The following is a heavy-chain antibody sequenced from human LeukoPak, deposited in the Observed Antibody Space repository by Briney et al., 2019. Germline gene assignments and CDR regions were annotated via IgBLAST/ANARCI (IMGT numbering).Heavy chain of an antibody. V-gene: IGHV3-74*01. J-gene: IGHJ4*02. Sequence: GGSLRLSCAASGFTFSSYGMHWVRQAPGKGLVWVSRINTDGSRTTYADSVRGRFTISRDNAKNTLYLQMNTLRAEDTAVYYCARSAGMVDYWGQGTLVTVSS. CDR1: GFTFSSYG. CDR3: ARSAGMVDY. CDR2: INTDGSRT.